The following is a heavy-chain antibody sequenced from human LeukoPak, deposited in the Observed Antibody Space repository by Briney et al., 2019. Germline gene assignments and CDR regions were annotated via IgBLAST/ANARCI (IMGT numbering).Heavy chain of an antibody. V-gene: IGHV3-49*03. CDR2: IRSKAYGGTT. J-gene: IGHJ4*02. Sequence: PGGSLRLSCTASGFTFGDYAMSWFRQAPGKGLEWVGFIRSKAYGGTTEYAASVKGRFTISRDNAKNSLFLQMDSLRAEDTALYYCARDLGVGMALIGEPFHHWGQGTLVTVSS. CDR3: ARDLGVGMALIGEPFHH. D-gene: IGHD3-10*01. CDR1: GFTFGDYA.